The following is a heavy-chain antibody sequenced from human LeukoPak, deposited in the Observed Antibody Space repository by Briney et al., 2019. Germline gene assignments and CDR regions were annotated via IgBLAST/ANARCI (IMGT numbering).Heavy chain of an antibody. CDR1: GFTFSSYW. V-gene: IGHV3-74*01. CDR2: INSDGSST. Sequence: GGSLRLSCAASGFTFSSYWMHWVRQAPGKGLVWVSRINSDGSSTSYADSVKGRFTISRDNAKNTLYLQMNSLRAEDTAVYYCARAAPGAPGVPLDYRGQGTLVTVSS. CDR3: ARAAPGAPGVPLDY. J-gene: IGHJ4*02. D-gene: IGHD2-8*01.